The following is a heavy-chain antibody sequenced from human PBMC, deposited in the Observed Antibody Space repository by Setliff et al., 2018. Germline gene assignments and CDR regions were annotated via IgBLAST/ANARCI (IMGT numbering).Heavy chain of an antibody. J-gene: IGHJ4*02. D-gene: IGHD5-12*01. CDR3: AKLGGLLVATMPFDY. Sequence: SETLSLTCAVSGFSITNGYYWGWIRQSPGRGLEWIANIFQSGITFYNPSLKSRVTISLDTSTNQFSLKLRSVIAADTAVYYCAKLGGLLVATMPFDYWGQGIPVTVSS. V-gene: IGHV4-38-2*01. CDR1: GFSITNGYY. CDR2: IFQSGIT.